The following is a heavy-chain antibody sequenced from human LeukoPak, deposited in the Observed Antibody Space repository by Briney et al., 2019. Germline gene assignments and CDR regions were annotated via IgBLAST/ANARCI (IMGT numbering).Heavy chain of an antibody. CDR2: ISYDGSNK. CDR1: GFTFSSYA. D-gene: IGHD6-13*01. J-gene: IGHJ4*02. CDR3: AKDRDIAAAGYFFDY. Sequence: PGRSLRLSCAASGFTFSSYAMHWVRQAPGKGLEWVAVISYDGSNKYYADSVKGRFTISRDNSKNTLYLQMNSLRAEDTAVYYCAKDRDIAAAGYFFDYWGQGTLVTVSS. V-gene: IGHV3-30*04.